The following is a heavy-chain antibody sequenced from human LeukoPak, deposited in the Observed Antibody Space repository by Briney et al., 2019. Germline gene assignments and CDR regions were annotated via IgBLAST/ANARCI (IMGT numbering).Heavy chain of an antibody. CDR2: VSGSGGST. CDR3: ARVGDYGDYASDY. V-gene: IGHV3-23*01. Sequence: TGGSLRLSCAASGFTFSSYAMSWVRQAPGKGLEWVSAVSGSGGSTYYADSVKGRFTISRDNSKNTLYLQMNSLRAEDTAVYYCARVGDYGDYASDYWGQGTLVTVSS. D-gene: IGHD4-17*01. CDR1: GFTFSSYA. J-gene: IGHJ4*02.